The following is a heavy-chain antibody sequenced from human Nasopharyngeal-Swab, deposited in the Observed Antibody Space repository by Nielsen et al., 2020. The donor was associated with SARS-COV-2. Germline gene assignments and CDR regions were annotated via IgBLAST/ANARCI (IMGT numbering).Heavy chain of an antibody. J-gene: IGHJ4*02. CDR2: ISSSGSTI. D-gene: IGHD3-22*01. CDR1: GFTFSDYY. V-gene: IGHV3-11*01. Sequence: GGSLRLSCAASGFTFSDYYMSWIRQAPGKGLEWVSYISSSGSTIYYADSVKGRFTISRDNAKNSLYPQMNSLRAEDTAVYYCARDQTYDSSGPDLSFDYWGQGTLVTVSS. CDR3: ARDQTYDSSGPDLSFDY.